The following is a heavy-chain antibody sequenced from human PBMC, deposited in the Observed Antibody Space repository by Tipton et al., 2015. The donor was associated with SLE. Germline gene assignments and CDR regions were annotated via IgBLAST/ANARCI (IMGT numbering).Heavy chain of an antibody. V-gene: IGHV4-59*01. CDR2: IYYSGST. CDR1: GGSISRYH. CDR3: ARGGGYVDY. J-gene: IGHJ4*02. Sequence: LRLSCTVSGGSISRYHWRWIPQPPGKGLEWIGDIYYSGSTNYNPSLKSRVTISVDTSKNQSSLKLSSVTAADTAVYYCARGGGYVDYWGQGTLVTVSS.